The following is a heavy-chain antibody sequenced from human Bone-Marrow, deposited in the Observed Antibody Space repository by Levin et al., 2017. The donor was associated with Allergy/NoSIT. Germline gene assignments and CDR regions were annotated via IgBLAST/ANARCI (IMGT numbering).Heavy chain of an antibody. CDR1: GGSFSGYY. Sequence: SETLSLTCAVYGGSFSGYYWSWIRQPPGKGLEWIGEINHSGSTNYNPSLKSRVTISVDTSKNQFSLKLSSVTAADTAVYYCARGSSSPNSYYYYYYGMDVWGQGTTVTVSS. V-gene: IGHV4-34*01. D-gene: IGHD6-13*01. CDR2: INHSGST. J-gene: IGHJ6*02. CDR3: ARGSSSPNSYYYYYYGMDV.